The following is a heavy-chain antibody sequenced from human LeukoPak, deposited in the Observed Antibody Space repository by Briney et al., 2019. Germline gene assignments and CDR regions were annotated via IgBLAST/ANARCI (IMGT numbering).Heavy chain of an antibody. D-gene: IGHD1-1*01. CDR3: ARDVSPGTIKSRLDY. J-gene: IGHJ4*02. CDR1: GYTFPDYY. CDR2: LNPTTGDA. Sequence: ASVQVSSKTSGYTFPDYYIHWVRPAPGQGLEWMGWLNPTTGDASTSQKFQDTVTMTRDKSITTAYMELYRLTSDDTAVYYCARDVSPGTIKSRLDYWGQGSLVSVSS. V-gene: IGHV1-2*02.